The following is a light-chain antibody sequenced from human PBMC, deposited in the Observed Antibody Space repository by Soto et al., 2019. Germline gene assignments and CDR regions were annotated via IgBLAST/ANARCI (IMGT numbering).Light chain of an antibody. CDR1: QSVSSSY. J-gene: IGKJ2*01. CDR3: QQYGSSPYT. Sequence: EIVLTQSPGTLSLSPGERATLSCRASQSVSSSYLAWYQQKPCQAPRHLIYGASSRATGIPDRFSGSGSGTDFTLTISRLEPEDFAVYYCQQYGSSPYTFGQGTKLEIK. V-gene: IGKV3-20*01. CDR2: GAS.